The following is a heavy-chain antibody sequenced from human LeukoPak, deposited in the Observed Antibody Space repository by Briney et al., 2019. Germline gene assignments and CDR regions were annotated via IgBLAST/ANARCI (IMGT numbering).Heavy chain of an antibody. D-gene: IGHD3-10*01. Sequence: VKPSETLSLTCNVSGGAITGHYWSWLRQSPEKGLEWIGFIYFNGMTKYSPSLESRVTISVDTSKNQFSLRLTSVTAADTAVYFCARQFPPYHSGSHYFDNWGQGMQATVSS. CDR2: IYFNGMT. V-gene: IGHV4-59*08. CDR1: GGAITGHY. J-gene: IGHJ4*02. CDR3: ARQFPPYHSGSHYFDN.